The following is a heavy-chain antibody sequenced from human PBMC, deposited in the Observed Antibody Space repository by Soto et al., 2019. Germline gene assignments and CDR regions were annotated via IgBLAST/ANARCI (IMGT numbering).Heavy chain of an antibody. CDR2: INHSGST. V-gene: IGHV4-34*01. CDR1: CGSFSGYY. D-gene: IGHD6-6*01. CDR3: ARIKYSDSSHYYGMDV. J-gene: IGHJ6*02. Sequence: SETLSLTCAVYCGSFSGYYWSWIRQPPGKGLECIAQINHSGSTNYNPSLKSRVTISLDTSKNQFSLKLTSVTAADTAVYYCARIKYSDSSHYYGMDVWGQGTTVTVSS.